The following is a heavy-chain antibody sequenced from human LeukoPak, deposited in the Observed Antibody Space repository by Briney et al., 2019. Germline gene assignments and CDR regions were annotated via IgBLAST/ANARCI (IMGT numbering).Heavy chain of an antibody. CDR1: GGTFSSYA. V-gene: IGHV1-69*04. CDR3: ARDTLYYYDSSGYLDY. CDR2: IIPILGIA. Sequence: SVKVSCKASGGTFSSYAISWVRQAPGQGLEWMGRIIPILGIANYAQKFQGRVAITADKSTSTAYMELSSLRSEDTAVYYCARDTLYYYDSSGYLDYWGQGTLVTVSS. D-gene: IGHD3-22*01. J-gene: IGHJ4*02.